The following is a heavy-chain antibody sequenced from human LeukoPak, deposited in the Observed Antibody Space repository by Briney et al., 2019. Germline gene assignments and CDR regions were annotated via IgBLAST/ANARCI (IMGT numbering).Heavy chain of an antibody. J-gene: IGHJ4*02. D-gene: IGHD1-26*01. CDR3: ARGSLTPNSGSYVVRWGSPFDY. Sequence: PSETLSLTCTVSGGSISSGSYYWSWIRQPAGKGLEWIGRIYTSGSTNYNPSLKSRVTISVDTSKNQFSLKLSSVTAADTAVYYCARGSLTPNSGSYVVRWGSPFDYWGQGTLVTVSS. V-gene: IGHV4-61*02. CDR1: GGSISSGSYY. CDR2: IYTSGST.